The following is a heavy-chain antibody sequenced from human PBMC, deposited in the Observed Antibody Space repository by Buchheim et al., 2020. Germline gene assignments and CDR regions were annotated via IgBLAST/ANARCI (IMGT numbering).Heavy chain of an antibody. CDR3: AKGDTAIAPSNY. V-gene: IGHV3-30*18. D-gene: IGHD5-18*01. Sequence: QVQLVESGGGVVQPGRSLRLSCAASGFTFSSYGMHWVRQAPGKGLEWVAVISYDGSNKYYADSVKGRFTISRDNSTNTLYLQMNSLRAEDTAVYYCAKGDTAIAPSNYWGQGTL. CDR2: ISYDGSNK. CDR1: GFTFSSYG. J-gene: IGHJ4*02.